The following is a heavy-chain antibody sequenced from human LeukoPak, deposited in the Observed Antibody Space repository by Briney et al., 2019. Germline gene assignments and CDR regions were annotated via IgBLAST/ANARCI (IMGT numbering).Heavy chain of an antibody. D-gene: IGHD3-22*01. V-gene: IGHV3-7*01. CDR3: ARLVGGLDYYDSSGYDY. J-gene: IGHJ4*02. Sequence: GGSLRLSCAASGFTFSSYAMSWVRQAPGKGLEWVANIKQDGSEKYYVDSVKGRFTISRDNAKNSLYLQMNSLRAEDTAVYYCARLVGGLDYYDSSGYDYWGQGTLVTVSS. CDR2: IKQDGSEK. CDR1: GFTFSSYA.